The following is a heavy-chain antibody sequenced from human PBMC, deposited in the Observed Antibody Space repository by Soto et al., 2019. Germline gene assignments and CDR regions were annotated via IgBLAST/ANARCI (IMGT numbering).Heavy chain of an antibody. CDR3: AKELIPSTMGDYYGMDV. Sequence: QVQLVESGGGVVQPGRSLRLSCAASGFTFSSYGMHWVRQAPGKGLEWVAVISYDGSNKYYADSVKGRFTISRDNSKNTLYLQMNSLEAEDTAVYYCAKELIPSTMGDYYGMDVWGQGTTVTVSS. CDR1: GFTFSSYG. CDR2: ISYDGSNK. J-gene: IGHJ6*02. V-gene: IGHV3-30*18. D-gene: IGHD3-10*01.